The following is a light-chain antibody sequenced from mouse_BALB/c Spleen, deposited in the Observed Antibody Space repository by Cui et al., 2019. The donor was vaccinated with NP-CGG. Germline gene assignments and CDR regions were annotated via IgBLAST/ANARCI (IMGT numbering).Light chain of an antibody. V-gene: IGLV1*01. CDR3: ALWYSNHWV. CDR2: GTN. Sequence: QAVVTQESALTTSPVETVTLTCRSSTGAVTTSNYANWVQEKPDHLFSGLIGGTNNRVPGVPARFSGSLIGDTAALTITGAQTEDEAIYFCALWYSNHWVFGGGTKLTVL. J-gene: IGLJ1*01. CDR1: TGAVTTSNY.